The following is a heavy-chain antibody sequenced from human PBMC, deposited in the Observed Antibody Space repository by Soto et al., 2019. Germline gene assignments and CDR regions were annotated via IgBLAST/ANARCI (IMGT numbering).Heavy chain of an antibody. V-gene: IGHV3-33*01. CDR3: AGYCSGGSCYRDNYYGMDV. CDR2: IWYDGSNK. D-gene: IGHD2-15*01. CDR1: GFTFSSYG. J-gene: IGHJ6*02. Sequence: QVQLVESGGGVVQPGRSLRLSCAASGFTFSSYGMHWVRQAPGKGLEWVAVIWYDGSNKYYADSVKGRFTISRDNSKNXLXXQMNSLRADETAVYYCAGYCSGGSCYRDNYYGMDVWGQGTTVTVSS.